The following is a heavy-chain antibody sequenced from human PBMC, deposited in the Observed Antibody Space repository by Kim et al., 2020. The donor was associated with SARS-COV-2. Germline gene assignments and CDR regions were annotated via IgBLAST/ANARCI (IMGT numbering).Heavy chain of an antibody. CDR2: INHSGST. D-gene: IGHD3-16*02. CDR3: ARGGGLRLGVLSPFYYYYYGMDV. CDR1: GGSFSGYY. V-gene: IGHV4-34*01. J-gene: IGHJ6*02. Sequence: SETLSLTCAVYGGSFSGYYWSWIRQPPGKGLEWIGEINHSGSTNYNPSLKSRVTISVDTSKNQFSLKLSSVTAADTAVYYCARGGGLRLGVLSPFYYYYYGMDVWGQGTTVTVSS.